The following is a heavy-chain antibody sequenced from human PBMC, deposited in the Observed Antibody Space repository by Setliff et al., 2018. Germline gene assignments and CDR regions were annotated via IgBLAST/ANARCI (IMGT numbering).Heavy chain of an antibody. Sequence: ASVKVSCKASGYTFTSYAMHWVRQAPGQRLEWMGWISAYNGNTNYAQKLQGRVTMTTDTSTSTAYMELSSLRSEDTAVYYCARNLWGYSSGWFSSNWFGPWGQGTLVTVSS. CDR2: ISAYNGNT. CDR1: GYTFTSYA. J-gene: IGHJ5*02. V-gene: IGHV1-18*01. D-gene: IGHD6-19*01. CDR3: ARNLWGYSSGWFSSNWFGP.